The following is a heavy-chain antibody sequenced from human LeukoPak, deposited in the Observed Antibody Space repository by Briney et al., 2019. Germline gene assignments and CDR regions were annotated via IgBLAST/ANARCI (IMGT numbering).Heavy chain of an antibody. Sequence: SETLSLTCDVSGGSIDSTNWWNWVRQPPGKGLEWIGEIHHDGRINYNPSLRSRVTLSVDKSKNQLSLRLNSVTAADTAMYYCARSHDHLWGNYPDYWGQGTLVTVSS. J-gene: IGHJ4*02. CDR2: IHHDGRI. V-gene: IGHV4/OR15-8*01. CDR3: ARSHDHLWGNYPDY. CDR1: GGSIDSTNW. D-gene: IGHD3-16*02.